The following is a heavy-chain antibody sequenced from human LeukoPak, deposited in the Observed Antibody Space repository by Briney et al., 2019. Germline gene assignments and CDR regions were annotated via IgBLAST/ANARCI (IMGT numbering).Heavy chain of an antibody. CDR2: IFGNGDTT. V-gene: IGHV3-23*01. CDR3: AKRNTMVRGGPCFDY. J-gene: IGHJ4*02. D-gene: IGHD3-10*01. Sequence: GGSLRLSCAASGFTFSNYDMSWVRQAPGKGLEWVSIIFGNGDTTYYADSVKGRFTVSRDNSKDTLYLQMNDLRPDDTAIYYCAKRNTMVRGGPCFDYWGQGLLVTVSS. CDR1: GFTFSNYD.